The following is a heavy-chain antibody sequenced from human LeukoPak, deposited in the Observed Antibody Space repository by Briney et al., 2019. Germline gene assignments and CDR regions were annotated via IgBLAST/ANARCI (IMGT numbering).Heavy chain of an antibody. CDR2: FYYSGST. CDR3: ARAFPFDDYGDPDAFDI. CDR1: GGSMSSGGYC. V-gene: IGHV4-31*03. D-gene: IGHD4-17*01. Sequence: SQTLSLTCTVSGGSMSSGGYCWSWIRQHPGKGLEWIGNFYYSGSTYYNPSLKSRVTISVDRSKNQFSLKLSSVTAADTAVYYCARAFPFDDYGDPDAFDIWGQGTMVTVSS. J-gene: IGHJ3*02.